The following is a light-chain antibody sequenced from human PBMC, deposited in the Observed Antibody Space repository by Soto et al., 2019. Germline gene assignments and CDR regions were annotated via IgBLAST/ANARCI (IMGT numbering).Light chain of an antibody. CDR3: TSYTGSSTSYV. Sequence: QSVLTQPASVSGSPGQSITISCSGTSSDVGSYDHVAWYQQFPGKTPKLMIYEVSNRPSGVSSRFSGSKSGNTASLTISGLQAEDEADYCCTSYTGSSTSYVFGSGTKVTVL. CDR2: EVS. J-gene: IGLJ1*01. CDR1: SSDVGSYDH. V-gene: IGLV2-14*01.